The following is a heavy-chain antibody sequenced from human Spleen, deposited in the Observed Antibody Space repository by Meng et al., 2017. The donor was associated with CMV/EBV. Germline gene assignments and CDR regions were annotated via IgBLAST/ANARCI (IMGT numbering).Heavy chain of an antibody. Sequence: LSLAASGFTLSNYAMSWVRQAPGKGLEWVSQIRYDGSRTNYADSVRGRFSISRDNAKNTLYLQMNSLRAEDTAVYYCASGSYYPDFDYWGQGTLVTVSS. D-gene: IGHD1-26*01. J-gene: IGHJ4*02. V-gene: IGHV3-74*01. CDR3: ASGSYYPDFDY. CDR1: GFTLSNYA. CDR2: IRYDGSRT.